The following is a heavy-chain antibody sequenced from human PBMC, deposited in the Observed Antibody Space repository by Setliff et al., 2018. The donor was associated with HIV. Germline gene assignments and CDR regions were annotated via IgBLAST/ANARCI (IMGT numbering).Heavy chain of an antibody. CDR3: ARVPAGAAYDK. V-gene: IGHV1-24*01. CDR2: FDPEDGET. J-gene: IGHJ4*02. CDR1: GYTLTELS. Sequence: ASVKVSCKISGYTLTELSIHWVRQAPGKGLEWMANFDPEDGETFYAQKFQGKVTITLDESTTTSFMELSSLRSEDTAVYFCARVPAGAAYDKWGQGTLVTVSS. D-gene: IGHD2-15*01.